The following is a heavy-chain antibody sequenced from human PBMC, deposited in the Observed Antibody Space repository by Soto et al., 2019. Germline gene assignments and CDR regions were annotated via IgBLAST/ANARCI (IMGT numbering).Heavy chain of an antibody. V-gene: IGHV4-39*01. CDR1: GGSISSSSYY. D-gene: IGHD3-9*01. Sequence: SETLSLTCTVSGGSISSSSYYWGWIRQPPGKGLEWIGSIYYSGSTYYNPSLKSRVTISVDTSKNQFSLKLSSVTAADTAVYYCARITYYDILTGPGYYFDYWGQGTLVTVSS. CDR2: IYYSGST. J-gene: IGHJ4*02. CDR3: ARITYYDILTGPGYYFDY.